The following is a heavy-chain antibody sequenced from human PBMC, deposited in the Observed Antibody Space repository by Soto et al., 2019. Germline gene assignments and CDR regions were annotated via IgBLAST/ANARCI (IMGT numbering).Heavy chain of an antibody. CDR1: GGSISSGDYY. CDR3: ARGSSSWYVYYSHFDY. CDR2: IYYSGST. Sequence: PSETLSLTCTVSGGSISSGDYYWSWIRQPPGKGLEWIGYIYYSGSTYYNPSLKSRVTISVDTSKNQFSLKLSSVTAADTAVYYCARGSSSWYVYYSHFDYWGQGTLVTVSS. J-gene: IGHJ4*02. V-gene: IGHV4-30-4*01. D-gene: IGHD6-13*01.